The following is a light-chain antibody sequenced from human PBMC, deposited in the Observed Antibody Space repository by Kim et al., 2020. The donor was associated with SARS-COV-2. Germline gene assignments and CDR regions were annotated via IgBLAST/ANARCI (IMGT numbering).Light chain of an antibody. CDR1: RSNIGSNS. J-gene: IGLJ1*01. CDR2: SNN. CDR3: AAWDDSLNGYV. Sequence: GQRVSISCSGSRSNIGSNSVNWYRQRPGTAPKLLIYSNNQRPAGVPDRFSGSKSGTSASLAISGLQSEDEADYYCAAWDDSLNGYVFGTGTKVTVL. V-gene: IGLV1-44*01.